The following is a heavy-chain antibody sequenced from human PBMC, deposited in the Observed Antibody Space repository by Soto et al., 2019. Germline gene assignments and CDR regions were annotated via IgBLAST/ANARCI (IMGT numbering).Heavy chain of an antibody. V-gene: IGHV3-23*01. CDR3: AKDRRTGTKGYYYYYYMDV. CDR2: ISGSGGST. Sequence: GGSLRLSCAASGFTFSSYAMSWVRQAPGKGLEWVSAISGSGGSTYYADSVKGRFTISRDNSKNTLYLQMNSLRAEDTAVYYCAKDRRTGTKGYYYYYYMDVWGKGTTVTVSS. D-gene: IGHD1-1*01. CDR1: GFTFSSYA. J-gene: IGHJ6*03.